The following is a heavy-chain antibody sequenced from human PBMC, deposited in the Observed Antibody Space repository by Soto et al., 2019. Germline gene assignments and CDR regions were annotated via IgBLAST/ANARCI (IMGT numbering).Heavy chain of an antibody. CDR2: IYYNGSP. CDR1: GGSIISGGYY. D-gene: IGHD5-12*01. V-gene: IGHV4-31*03. CDR3: AGGVGEYGGYPPPDY. Sequence: QVHLQESGPGLVKPSQTLSLTCTVSGGSIISGGYYWSWIRQHPGKGLEWIGYIYYNGSPYYNPSQKGGVTFSLDPFKNQFSRTRGSKTPANPAVYYWAGGVGEYGGYPPPDYGGQGPRSTVPS. J-gene: IGHJ4*02.